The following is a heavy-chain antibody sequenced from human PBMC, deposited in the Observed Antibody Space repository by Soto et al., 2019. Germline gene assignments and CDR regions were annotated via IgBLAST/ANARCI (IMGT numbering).Heavy chain of an antibody. CDR2: INADYGNT. Sequence: QAQLVQSGAEVRKPGASVKASCKASGYTFYSHSISWVRQAPGQGLEWMGRINADYGNTQYAQKFRGRVTMTTDKSTTTVYMELTNLRSDDTAVYYCARCIQGDYYYGMDVWGQGTTVTVSS. D-gene: IGHD5-18*01. V-gene: IGHV1-18*01. CDR1: GYTFYSHS. J-gene: IGHJ6*02. CDR3: ARCIQGDYYYGMDV.